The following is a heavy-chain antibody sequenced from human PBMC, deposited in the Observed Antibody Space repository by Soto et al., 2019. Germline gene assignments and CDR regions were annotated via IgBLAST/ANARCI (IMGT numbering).Heavy chain of an antibody. CDR1: GNTFTIYE. V-gene: IGHV1-8*01. D-gene: IGHD5-12*01. Sequence: ASVKVSCKASGNTFTIYEINWVRQATGHGLEWMGWINPNSGNIGYAQKFQGRVTISADESTSTAYMELRSRRSEDTAVYYCRRDGYNWESIDPWGQGTLVTVSS. CDR2: INPNSGNI. J-gene: IGHJ5*02. CDR3: RRDGYNWESIDP.